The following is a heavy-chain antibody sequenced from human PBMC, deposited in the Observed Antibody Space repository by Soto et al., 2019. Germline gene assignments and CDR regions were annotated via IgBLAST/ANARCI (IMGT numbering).Heavy chain of an antibody. V-gene: IGHV4-34*01. Sequence: KTSETLSLTCAVYGGSFSGYYWSWIRQPPGKGLEWTGEINHSGSTNYNPSLKSRVTISVDTSKNQFSLNLSSVTAADTAVYYCASHDSSGYYFGYWGQGTLVTV. J-gene: IGHJ4*02. D-gene: IGHD3-22*01. CDR3: ASHDSSGYYFGY. CDR2: INHSGST. CDR1: GGSFSGYY.